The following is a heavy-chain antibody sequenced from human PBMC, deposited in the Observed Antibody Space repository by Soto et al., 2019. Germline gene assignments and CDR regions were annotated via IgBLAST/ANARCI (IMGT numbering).Heavy chain of an antibody. D-gene: IGHD1-26*01. CDR3: ARENSGGYYVEPYYLDY. Sequence: QVQLQESGPGLVKPSGTLSLTCAVSGGSISSSNWWSWVRQPPGKGLEWIGEIYHSGSTNYNPSLKSRVTISVDKSQNQFSLKLSSVTAADTAVYYCARENSGGYYVEPYYLDYWGQGTLVTVSS. CDR1: GGSISSSNW. CDR2: IYHSGST. J-gene: IGHJ4*02. V-gene: IGHV4-4*02.